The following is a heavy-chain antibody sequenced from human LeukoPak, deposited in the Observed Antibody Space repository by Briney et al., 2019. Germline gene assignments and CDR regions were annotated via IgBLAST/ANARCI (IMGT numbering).Heavy chain of an antibody. J-gene: IGHJ4*02. CDR2: ISGSGGST. V-gene: IGHV3-23*01. CDR3: AKDLFGYSSSSPYYFDY. Sequence: PGGSLRLSCAASGFTFSRYAMSWVRQAPGKGLEWVSAISGSGGSTYYADSVKGRFTISRDNSKNTLYLQMNSLRAEDTAVYYCAKDLFGYSSSSPYYFDYWGQGTLVTVSS. CDR1: GFTFSRYA. D-gene: IGHD6-6*01.